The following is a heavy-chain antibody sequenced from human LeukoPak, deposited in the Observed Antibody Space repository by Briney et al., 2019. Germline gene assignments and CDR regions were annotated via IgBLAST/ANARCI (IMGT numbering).Heavy chain of an antibody. V-gene: IGHV3-30*02. Sequence: GGSLRLSCAASGFTFSTYGMHWVRQAPGKGLEWVAFIRYDGSNKYYADSVKGRFTISRDNSKNTVYLQMNSLRAEDTAVYYCYYYYDSSDSGQKNFDYWGQGTLVTVSS. CDR2: IRYDGSNK. CDR3: YYYYDSSDSGQKNFDY. J-gene: IGHJ4*02. D-gene: IGHD3-22*01. CDR1: GFTFSTYG.